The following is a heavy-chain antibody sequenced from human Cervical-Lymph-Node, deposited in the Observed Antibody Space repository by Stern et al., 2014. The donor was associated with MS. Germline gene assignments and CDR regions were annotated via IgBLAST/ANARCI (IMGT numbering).Heavy chain of an antibody. D-gene: IGHD2-21*01. J-gene: IGHJ4*02. V-gene: IGHV5-51*03. CDR3: ARWSVACDS. CDR2: IYPGDSDI. Sequence: VQLVQSGAELKKPGESLKISCKTSGYNFINYWIAWVRQVPGKGLEWIGIIYPGDSDIRYSPSFQGHVTISVDKYITTDYLQWNSLKASDTAVYFCARWSVACDSWGQGALITVSS. CDR1: GYNFINYW.